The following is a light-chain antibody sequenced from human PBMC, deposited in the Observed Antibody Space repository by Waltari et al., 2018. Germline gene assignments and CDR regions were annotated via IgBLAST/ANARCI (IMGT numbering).Light chain of an antibody. CDR3: LQYNSAPLT. Sequence: DIQMTQSPSSLSASVGARVTITCRASQGITNYLNWYQQRPGKPPKRLIYEASNLQSGVPSRFSATGSGTVFTLTINSLQPEDFATYYCLQYNSAPLTFGGGTKVAIK. V-gene: IGKV1-17*01. J-gene: IGKJ4*01. CDR1: QGITNY. CDR2: EAS.